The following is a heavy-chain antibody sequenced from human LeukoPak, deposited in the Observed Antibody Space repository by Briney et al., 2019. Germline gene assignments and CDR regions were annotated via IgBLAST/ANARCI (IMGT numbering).Heavy chain of an antibody. V-gene: IGHV3-30*18. CDR3: AKGTGGFDY. CDR1: GFTFSSYG. D-gene: IGHD4-23*01. CDR2: ISYDGSNK. Sequence: TGGSLRLSCAASGFTFSSYGMHWVRQAPGKGLEWVAVISYDGSNKYYADSVKGRFTISRDNSKNTLFLQMNGLRAEDTATYYCAKGTGGFDYWGQGTLVSVSS. J-gene: IGHJ4*02.